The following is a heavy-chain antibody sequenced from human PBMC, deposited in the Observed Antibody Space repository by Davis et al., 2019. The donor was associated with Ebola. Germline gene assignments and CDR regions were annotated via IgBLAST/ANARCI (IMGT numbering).Heavy chain of an antibody. D-gene: IGHD2-2*02. J-gene: IGHJ4*02. Sequence: GESLKISCAASGFTFSSYGMHWVRQAPGKGLEWVAVISYDGSNKYYADSVKGRFTISRDNAKNSLYLQMNSLRAEDTAVYYCARSYQPLLYVGDYWGQGTLVTVSS. V-gene: IGHV3-30*03. CDR1: GFTFSSYG. CDR2: ISYDGSNK. CDR3: ARSYQPLLYVGDY.